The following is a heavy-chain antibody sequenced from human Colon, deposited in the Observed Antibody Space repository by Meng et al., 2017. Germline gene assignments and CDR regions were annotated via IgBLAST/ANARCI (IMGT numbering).Heavy chain of an antibody. CDR2: ISYDGSNK. D-gene: IGHD1-26*01. J-gene: IGHJ4*02. V-gene: IGHV3-30*04. CDR3: ARVQGELLRYFDY. CDR1: GFTFSSYA. Sequence: GESLQISCADTGFTFSSYAMHSVRQAPGKGLEGVAVISYDGSNKYYADFVNGRFTISRDNSKNTLYLQMNSLRAEDTAVYYCARVQGELLRYFDYWGQGTLVTVSS.